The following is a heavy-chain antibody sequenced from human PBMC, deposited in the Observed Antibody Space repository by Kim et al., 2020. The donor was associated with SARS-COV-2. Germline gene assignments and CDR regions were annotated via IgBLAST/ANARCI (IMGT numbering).Heavy chain of an antibody. CDR3: ARSSYPYYFDY. V-gene: IGHV3-74*01. Sequence: GGSLRLSCAASGIAFSNYWMHWVRQAPGEGLVWVSRIYGDGGGASYADSVKGRFTISRDNAKSTLYLQMNSLRAEDTAVYYCARSSYPYYFDYWGQGALVTVSS. CDR2: IYGDGGGA. CDR1: GIAFSNYW. D-gene: IGHD3-16*02. J-gene: IGHJ4*02.